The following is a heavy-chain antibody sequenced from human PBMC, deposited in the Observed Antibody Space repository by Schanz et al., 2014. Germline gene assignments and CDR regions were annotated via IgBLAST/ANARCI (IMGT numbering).Heavy chain of an antibody. CDR2: IDYAGST. CDR3: ASPPISVAGRLADY. CDR1: RFTISRNP. D-gene: IGHD6-19*01. Sequence: VHLVESGGGVVQPGRSLRLSCTGSRFTISRNPIHWVRQAPGKGLEWVSLIDYAGSTNYADSVKGRMTVSRDTSKNALFLQMNNLRAEDTAVYYCASPPISVAGRLADYWGQGILVAGSS. J-gene: IGHJ4*02. V-gene: IGHV3-66*01.